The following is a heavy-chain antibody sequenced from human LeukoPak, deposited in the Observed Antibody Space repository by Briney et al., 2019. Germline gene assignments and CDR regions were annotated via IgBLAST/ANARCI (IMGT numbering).Heavy chain of an antibody. V-gene: IGHV3-7*01. J-gene: IGHJ3*02. CDR2: IKEEGSAE. Sequence: GGSLRLSCAAAGFTFTNYWMSWVRQAPGEGLGWVANIKEEGSAEFYVESVKGRFTLSRDNAKNSVYLQMNSLRAEDTAVYYCARDRVRREYSDSSGYRPDAFDIWGQGTMVTVSS. D-gene: IGHD3-22*01. CDR3: ARDRVRREYSDSSGYRPDAFDI. CDR1: GFTFTNYW.